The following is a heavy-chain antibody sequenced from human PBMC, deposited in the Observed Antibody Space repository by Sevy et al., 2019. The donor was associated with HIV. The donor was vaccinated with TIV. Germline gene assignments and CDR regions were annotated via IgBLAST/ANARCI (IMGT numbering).Heavy chain of an antibody. CDR3: AKSRGSSGFSD. Sequence: ASVKVSCKASGYTFTSYSMTWVRQTTGHGLGWMGWTGAYNGETNYAQEFQGRVTLTKHTASHTAFMELRSLRFDDTAVYYCAKSRGSSGFSDWGQGTLVTVSS. J-gene: IGHJ4*02. V-gene: IGHV1-18*04. CDR1: GYTFTSYS. D-gene: IGHD1-26*01. CDR2: TGAYNGET.